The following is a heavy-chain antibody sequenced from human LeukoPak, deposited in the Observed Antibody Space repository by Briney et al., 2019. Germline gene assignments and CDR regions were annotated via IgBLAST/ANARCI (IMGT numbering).Heavy chain of an antibody. D-gene: IGHD2-2*01. Sequence: PGGSLRLSCAASGFTFSSYGMHWVRQAPGKGLEWVAFIRYDGSNKYYADSVKGRFTISRDNSKNTLYLQMNSLRAEDTAVYYCAKSELGYCSSTSCPAGAFDYWGQGTMVTVSS. CDR2: IRYDGSNK. J-gene: IGHJ3*01. CDR3: AKSELGYCSSTSCPAGAFDY. V-gene: IGHV3-30*02. CDR1: GFTFSSYG.